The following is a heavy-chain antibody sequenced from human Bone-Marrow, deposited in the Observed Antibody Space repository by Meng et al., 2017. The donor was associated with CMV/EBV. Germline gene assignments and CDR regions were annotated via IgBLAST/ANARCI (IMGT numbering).Heavy chain of an antibody. V-gene: IGHV1-69*05. J-gene: IGHJ4*02. CDR3: ARVVGLCSGGSCYSLYVDY. CDR2: IIPIFGTA. CDR1: GGTFSSYA. D-gene: IGHD2-15*01. Sequence: SVKVSCKASGGTFSSYAISWVRQAPGQGLEWMGGIIPIFGTANYAQKFQGRVTITTDESTSTAYTELSSLRSDDTAVYYCARVVGLCSGGSCYSLYVDYWGQGTLVTVPS.